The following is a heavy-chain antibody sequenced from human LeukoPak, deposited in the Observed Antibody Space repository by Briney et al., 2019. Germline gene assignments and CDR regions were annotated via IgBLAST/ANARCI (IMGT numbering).Heavy chain of an antibody. J-gene: IGHJ5*02. CDR3: ARYCSGGSCRPPSLGVNWLDP. CDR2: IYYSGST. Sequence: SETLSLTCTVSGVSISSYYWSWIRQPPGKGLEWIGYIYYSGSTNYNPSLKSRVTISVDTSKNQFSLKLSSVTAADTAVYYCARYCSGGSCRPPSLGVNWLDPWGQGTLVTVSS. D-gene: IGHD2-15*01. V-gene: IGHV4-59*08. CDR1: GVSISSYY.